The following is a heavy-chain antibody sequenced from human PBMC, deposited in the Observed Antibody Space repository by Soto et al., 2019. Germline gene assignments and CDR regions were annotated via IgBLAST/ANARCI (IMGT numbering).Heavy chain of an antibody. D-gene: IGHD4-17*01. Sequence: PGGSLRLSCTASGFTFGDYAMSWFRQAPGKGLEWVGFIRSKAYGGTTEYAASVKGRFTISRDDSKSIAYLQMHSLKTEDTAVYYCTRVEGEGYGDYYWYFDLWGRGTLVTVSS. CDR2: IRSKAYGGTT. J-gene: IGHJ2*01. CDR1: GFTFGDYA. CDR3: TRVEGEGYGDYYWYFDL. V-gene: IGHV3-49*03.